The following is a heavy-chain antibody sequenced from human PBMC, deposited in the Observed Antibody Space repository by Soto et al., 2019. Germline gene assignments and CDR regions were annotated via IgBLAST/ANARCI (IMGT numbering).Heavy chain of an antibody. Sequence: EVQLLESGGGLVQPGGSLRLSCAASGFTFSSYAMSWVRQAPGKGLECVSAISGSGGSTYYADSVKGRFTISRDNSKNTLYLQMNSLRAEDTAVYYCAKDGIGYCISTSCYSVDYWGQGTLVTVSS. CDR2: ISGSGGST. V-gene: IGHV3-23*01. CDR3: AKDGIGYCISTSCYSVDY. J-gene: IGHJ4*02. D-gene: IGHD2-2*01. CDR1: GFTFSSYA.